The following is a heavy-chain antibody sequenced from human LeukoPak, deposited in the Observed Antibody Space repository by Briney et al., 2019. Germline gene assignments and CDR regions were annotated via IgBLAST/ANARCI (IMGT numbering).Heavy chain of an antibody. CDR1: GFTFSSSG. D-gene: IGHD3-10*01. CDR3: ARGWPSSPGY. V-gene: IGHV3-33*01. J-gene: IGHJ4*02. Sequence: GGSLTLFCAASGFTFSSSGMHWLREAPGRALEGGAVIWNDGSNKYYADSVKGRFNISRDNSKNTLYLQMNSLRAEDTAVYYCARGWPSSPGYWGQGTLVTVSS. CDR2: IWNDGSNK.